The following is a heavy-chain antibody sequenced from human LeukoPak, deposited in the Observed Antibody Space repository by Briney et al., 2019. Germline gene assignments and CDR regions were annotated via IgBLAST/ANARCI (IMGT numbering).Heavy chain of an antibody. CDR2: IWYDGSIK. CDR1: GXTFSTYG. J-gene: IGHJ3*01. V-gene: IGHV3-33*01. CDR3: ARAVGPFDF. Sequence: PGRSLRLSCSASGXTFSTYGRHWVRQAPGKGLEWVAVIWYDGSIKYYADSVKGRFTISRDNSKNTLNLQMNSLRVEDTAVYYCARAVGPFDFWGQGTIVIVSS.